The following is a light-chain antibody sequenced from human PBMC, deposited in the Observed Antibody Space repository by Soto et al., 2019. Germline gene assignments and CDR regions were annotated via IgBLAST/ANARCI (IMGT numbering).Light chain of an antibody. CDR1: QSVSSY. J-gene: IGKJ1*01. CDR2: DAS. CDR3: QQRSNWPVT. Sequence: EIVLTQSPGTLSLSPGERATLSCRASQSVSSYLAWYQQKPGQAPRLLIYDASTRATGISARFSGSGSGTDFTLTISRLEAEDFAVYYCQQRSNWPVTFGQGTKVEVK. V-gene: IGKV3-11*01.